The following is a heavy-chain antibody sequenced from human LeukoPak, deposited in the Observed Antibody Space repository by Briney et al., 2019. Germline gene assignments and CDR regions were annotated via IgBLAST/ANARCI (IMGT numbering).Heavy chain of an antibody. D-gene: IGHD3-9*01. CDR3: AKDNFSPWLPRRSYYYYYMHV. Sequence: GGSLRLSCAASGFTFDDYAMHWVRQAPGKGLEGVSGISWNSGSIGYADSVKGRFTISRDNAKNSLYLQMNSLRAEDTALYYCAKDNFSPWLPRRSYYYYYMHVWGKGTTVTVSS. CDR2: ISWNSGSI. CDR1: GFTFDDYA. J-gene: IGHJ6*03. V-gene: IGHV3-9*01.